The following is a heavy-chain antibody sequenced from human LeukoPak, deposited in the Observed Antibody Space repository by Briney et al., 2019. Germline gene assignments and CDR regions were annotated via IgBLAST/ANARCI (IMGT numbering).Heavy chain of an antibody. CDR3: ARMEVVAATRLFDY. Sequence: GGSLTLSCSASAFTFSSFSMNWVRQAQGKGREWVSYISSSSSTIYYADSVKGLFTISRDNAKNSLYLQMNSLRAEDTAVYYCARMEVVAATRLFDYWGQGTLVTVSS. D-gene: IGHD2-15*01. CDR2: ISSSSSTI. V-gene: IGHV3-48*01. J-gene: IGHJ4*02. CDR1: AFTFSSFS.